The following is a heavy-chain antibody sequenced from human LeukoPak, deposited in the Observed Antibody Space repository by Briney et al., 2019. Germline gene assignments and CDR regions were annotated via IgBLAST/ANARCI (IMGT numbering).Heavy chain of an antibody. V-gene: IGHV3-21*01. CDR3: ARDQKSGWYDPEGYFDY. D-gene: IGHD6-19*01. Sequence: PGGSLRLSCAASGFTFSSYSMNWVRQAPGKGLEWVSSISSSSSYIYYADSVEGRFTISRDNAKNSLYLQMNSLRAEDTAVYYCARDQKSGWYDPEGYFDYWGQGTLVTVSS. CDR2: ISSSSSYI. CDR1: GFTFSSYS. J-gene: IGHJ4*02.